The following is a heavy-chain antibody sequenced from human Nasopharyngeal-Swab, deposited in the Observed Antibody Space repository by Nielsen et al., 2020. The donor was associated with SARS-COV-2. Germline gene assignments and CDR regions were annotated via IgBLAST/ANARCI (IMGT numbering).Heavy chain of an antibody. V-gene: IGHV1-18*01. CDR3: ARDLEYSSSWYQTMGAFDI. Sequence: WVRQAPGQGLEWMGWISAYNGNTNYAQKLQGRVTMTTDTSTSTAYMELRSLRSDDTAVYYCARDLEYSSSWYQTMGAFDIWGQGTMVTVSS. J-gene: IGHJ3*02. CDR2: ISAYNGNT. D-gene: IGHD6-13*01.